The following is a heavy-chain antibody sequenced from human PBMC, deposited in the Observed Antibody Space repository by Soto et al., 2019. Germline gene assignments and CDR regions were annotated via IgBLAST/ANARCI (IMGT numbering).Heavy chain of an antibody. CDR3: ARVELLWFGELFTYGMDV. D-gene: IGHD3-10*01. V-gene: IGHV1-3*01. Sequence: ASVKVSCKASGYTFTSYAMHWVRQAPGQRLEWMGWINAGNGNTKYSQKFQGRVTITRDTSASTAYMELSSLRSEDTAVYYCARVELLWFGELFTYGMDVWGQGTTVTVS. CDR1: GYTFTSYA. CDR2: INAGNGNT. J-gene: IGHJ6*02.